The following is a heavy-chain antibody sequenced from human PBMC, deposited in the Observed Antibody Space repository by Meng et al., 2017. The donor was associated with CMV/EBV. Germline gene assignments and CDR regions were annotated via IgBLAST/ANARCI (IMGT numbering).Heavy chain of an antibody. D-gene: IGHD2-2*02. CDR3: AREIVVVPAAIDNWFDP. CDR1: GGSISSSY. CDR2: IYTSGST. V-gene: IGHV4-4*07. Sequence: HAQLDESGPVQVKPSEALTLTCTVSGGSISSSYWSWIRQPAGKGLEWIGRIYTSGSTNYNPSLKSRVTMSVDTSKNQFSLKLSSVTAADTAVYYCAREIVVVPAAIDNWFDPWGQGTLVTVSS. J-gene: IGHJ5*02.